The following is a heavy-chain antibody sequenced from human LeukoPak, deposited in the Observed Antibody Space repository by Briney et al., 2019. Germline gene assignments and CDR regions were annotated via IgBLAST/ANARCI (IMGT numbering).Heavy chain of an antibody. J-gene: IGHJ6*04. Sequence: PGGSLRLSCEASGFTFTNAWMNWVRQAPGKGLEWVSGISGSGDSTYYADSVKGRFTISRDNSKNTLYLQMNSLRAEDTAVYYCAKGGRSTMIVNVWGKGTTVTVSS. D-gene: IGHD3-22*01. CDR2: ISGSGDST. CDR3: AKGGRSTMIVNV. V-gene: IGHV3-23*01. CDR1: GFTFTNAW.